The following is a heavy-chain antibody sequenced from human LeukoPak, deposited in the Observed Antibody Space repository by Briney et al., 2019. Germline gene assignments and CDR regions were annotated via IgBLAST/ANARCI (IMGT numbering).Heavy chain of an antibody. CDR2: ISSSSSYI. D-gene: IGHD4-17*01. V-gene: IGHV3-21*01. CDR3: ARSTVYPLGMDV. Sequence: PGGSLRLSCAASGFTFSSYWMHWVRQSPGKGLVWVSSISSSSSYIYYADSVKGRFTISRDNAKNSLYLQMNSLRAEDTAVYYCARSTVYPLGMDVWGQGTTVTVSS. CDR1: GFTFSSYW. J-gene: IGHJ6*02.